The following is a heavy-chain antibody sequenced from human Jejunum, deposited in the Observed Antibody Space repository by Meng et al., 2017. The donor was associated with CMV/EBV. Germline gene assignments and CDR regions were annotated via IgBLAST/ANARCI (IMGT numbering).Heavy chain of an antibody. Sequence: QITLKESGPTLVNPTQTLTLTCTFSGFSLSTSGVDVAWIRQSPGKALEWLALIYYDGETRYITSLGTRLTVTKDAYRNQVFLTMTNMDPADTATYFCANRRAVSAFDHWGQGILVTVSS. CDR2: IYYDGET. CDR1: GFSLSTSGVD. J-gene: IGHJ4*02. D-gene: IGHD4-11*01. V-gene: IGHV2-5*02. CDR3: ANRRAVSAFDH.